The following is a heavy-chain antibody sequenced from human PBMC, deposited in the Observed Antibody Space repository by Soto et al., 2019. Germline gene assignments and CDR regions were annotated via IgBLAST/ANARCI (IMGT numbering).Heavy chain of an antibody. CDR1: GGTFSSYA. D-gene: IGHD1-1*01. CDR3: ARLGKELEGAPHYYCGMDV. Sequence: QVQLVQSGAEVKKPGSSVKVSCKASGGTFSSYAISWVRQAPGQGLEWMGGIIPIFGTANYAQKFQGRVTITADESTSTAYMELSSLRSEDTAVYYCARLGKELEGAPHYYCGMDVWGQGTTVTVSS. CDR2: IIPIFGTA. J-gene: IGHJ6*02. V-gene: IGHV1-69*12.